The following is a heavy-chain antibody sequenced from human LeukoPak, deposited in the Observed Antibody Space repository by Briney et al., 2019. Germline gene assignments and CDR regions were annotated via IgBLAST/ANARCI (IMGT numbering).Heavy chain of an antibody. Sequence: PGGSLRLSCAASGFTFSNYAMSWVRQAPGKGLEWVSVITGSGGTTYYADSVKGRFTISRDNSKNTLYLQMNSLRVEDTAIYYCAKYREKGYYYVVVDYWGQGTLVTVSS. CDR3: AKYREKGYYYVVVDY. CDR2: ITGSGGTT. V-gene: IGHV3-23*01. D-gene: IGHD3-22*01. J-gene: IGHJ4*02. CDR1: GFTFSNYA.